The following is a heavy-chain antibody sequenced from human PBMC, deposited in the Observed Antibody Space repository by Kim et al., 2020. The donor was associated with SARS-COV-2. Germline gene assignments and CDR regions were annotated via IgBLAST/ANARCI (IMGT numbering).Heavy chain of an antibody. CDR1: GFTFSNAW. D-gene: IGHD4-17*01. J-gene: IGHJ4*02. CDR2: IKSKTDGGTT. CDR3: TTDPRKLRWSSRHPWDY. Sequence: GGSLRLSCAASGFTFSNAWMSWVRQAPGKGLEWVGRIKSKTDGGTTDYAAPVKGRFTISRDDSKNTLYLQMNSLKTEDTAVYYCTTDPRKLRWSSRHPWDYWGQGTLVTVSS. V-gene: IGHV3-15*01.